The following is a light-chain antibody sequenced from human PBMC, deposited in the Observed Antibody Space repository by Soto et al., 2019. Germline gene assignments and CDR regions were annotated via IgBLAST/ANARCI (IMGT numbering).Light chain of an antibody. CDR2: GAS. Sequence: EIVLTQSPGTLSLSPGERATLSCRASQSVSSGYLAWYQQNPGQPPRLLIYGASRRATGIPDRFSGSGYGTDFTLAISRLEPEDFAVYYCQQYDSLPRTFGQGTKLEIK. V-gene: IGKV3-20*01. CDR3: QQYDSLPRT. J-gene: IGKJ1*01. CDR1: QSVSSGY.